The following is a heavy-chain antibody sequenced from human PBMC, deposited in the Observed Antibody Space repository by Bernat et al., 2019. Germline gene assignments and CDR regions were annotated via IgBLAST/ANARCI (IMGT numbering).Heavy chain of an antibody. CDR1: GFTFSSYA. CDR2: ISYDGSNK. V-gene: IGHV3-30-3*01. CDR3: ARDSEFLGMVRGVGGMVV. Sequence: QVQLVESGGGVVQPGRSLRLSCAASGFTFSSYAMHWVRQAPGKGLEGVAVISYDGSNKYYADSVKGRFTISRDNSKTTLYLQMNSLRAEDTAVYYCARDSEFLGMVRGVGGMVVWGQGTTVTVSS. J-gene: IGHJ6*02. D-gene: IGHD3-10*01.